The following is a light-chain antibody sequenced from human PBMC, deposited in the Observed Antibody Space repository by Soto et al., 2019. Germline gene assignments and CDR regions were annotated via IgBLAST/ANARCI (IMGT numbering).Light chain of an antibody. CDR3: QHYHNWPIT. CDR1: QSVSSN. V-gene: IGKV3-15*01. CDR2: DAS. J-gene: IGKJ5*01. Sequence: EIVMTHSPATLSVSPGERATLSCRASQSVSSNLAWYQQKPGQAPRLLIYDASTRATGIPARFSGSGSGTEFTLTISSLQSEDFAVYYCQHYHNWPITFGQGTRLEIK.